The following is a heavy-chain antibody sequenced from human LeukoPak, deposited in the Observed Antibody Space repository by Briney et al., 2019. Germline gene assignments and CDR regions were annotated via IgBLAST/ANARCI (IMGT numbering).Heavy chain of an antibody. Sequence: GGSLRLSCSASGFTFSTYAMHWVRQAPGKGREYVSAISSNGANTYYADSVKGRCTISRDNSKNMLYPQMSSLRAEDTAVYYCVKATEGYCTSTSCLGFDPWGQGTLVTVSS. V-gene: IGHV3-64D*09. CDR2: ISSNGANT. D-gene: IGHD2-2*01. CDR3: VKATEGYCTSTSCLGFDP. CDR1: GFTFSTYA. J-gene: IGHJ5*02.